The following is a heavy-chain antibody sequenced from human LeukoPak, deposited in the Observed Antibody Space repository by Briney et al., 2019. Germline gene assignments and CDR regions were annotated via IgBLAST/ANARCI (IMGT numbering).Heavy chain of an antibody. D-gene: IGHD1-26*01. J-gene: IGHJ4*02. CDR1: GFTFSSYW. CDR2: IKQDGSEK. CDR3: ARDRGRWWEPQLY. Sequence: GGSLRLSCAASGFTFSSYWMSWVRQAPGKGLEWVANIKQDGSEKYYVDSVKGRFTISRDNAKNSLYLQMNSLRAEDTAVYYCARDRGRWWEPQLYWGQGTLVTVSS. V-gene: IGHV3-7*01.